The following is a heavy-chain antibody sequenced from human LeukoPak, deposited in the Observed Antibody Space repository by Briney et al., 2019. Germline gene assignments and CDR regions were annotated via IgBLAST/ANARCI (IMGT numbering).Heavy chain of an antibody. J-gene: IGHJ4*02. V-gene: IGHV4-34*01. CDR3: ARGRAYYYVWGSYRLYYFDY. CDR1: GGSFSGYY. CDR2: INHSGST. D-gene: IGHD3-16*02. Sequence: SETLSLTCAVYGGSFSGYYWSWIRQPPGKGLEWIGEINHSGSTNYNPSLKSRVTISVDTSKNQFSLKLSSVTAADTAVYYCARGRAYYYVWGSYRLYYFDYWGQGTLVTVSS.